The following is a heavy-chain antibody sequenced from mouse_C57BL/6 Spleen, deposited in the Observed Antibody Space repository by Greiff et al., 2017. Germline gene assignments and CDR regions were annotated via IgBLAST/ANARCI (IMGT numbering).Heavy chain of an antibody. D-gene: IGHD2-3*01. J-gene: IGHJ2*01. Sequence: VQLQQSGAELVRPGASVKLSCTASGFNIKDDYMHWVKQRPEQGLEWIGWIDPENGDTEYASKFQGKATITADTSSNTAYLQLSSLTSEDTAVYYCTVSMRQFDYWGQGTTLTVSS. CDR2: IDPENGDT. V-gene: IGHV14-4*01. CDR3: TVSMRQFDY. CDR1: GFNIKDDY.